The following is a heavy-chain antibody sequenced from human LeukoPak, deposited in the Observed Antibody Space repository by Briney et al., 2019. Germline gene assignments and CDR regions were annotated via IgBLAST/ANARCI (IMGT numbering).Heavy chain of an antibody. D-gene: IGHD6-13*01. J-gene: IGHJ6*02. V-gene: IGHV3-30*03. CDR2: ISGNGNK. CDR1: GFILSSHA. CDR3: ARGVSAVGGYYYGMDV. Sequence: RGSLRLSCAASGFILSSHAMHWVRQAPGKGLEWVALISGNGNKFYSDPVEGRVTISSDNPKNTVNLQMNSLRSDDTAVYYCARGVSAVGGYYYGMDVWGQGTTVTVSS.